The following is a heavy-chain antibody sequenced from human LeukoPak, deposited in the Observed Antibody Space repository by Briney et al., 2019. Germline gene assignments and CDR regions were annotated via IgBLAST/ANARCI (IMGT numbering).Heavy chain of an antibody. CDR1: AYTFTAFY. CDR2: INLKRGDT. V-gene: IGHV1-2*02. CDR3: ASPSLQYCSSISCSGAYYLDL. Sequence: ASVKVSCKASAYTFTAFYMHWVRQAPGQGLEWMGWINLKRGDTNSAQNFQGRVTMTRDTSISAASLELSGLTYDDTAVYFCASPSLQYCSSISCSGAYYLDLWGQGTLVTISS. D-gene: IGHD2-2*01. J-gene: IGHJ4*02.